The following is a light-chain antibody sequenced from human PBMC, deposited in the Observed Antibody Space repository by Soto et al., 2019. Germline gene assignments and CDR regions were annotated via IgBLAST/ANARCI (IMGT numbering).Light chain of an antibody. CDR1: QSVTSSF. CDR2: GPS. CDR3: QQYGSSLVT. J-gene: IGKJ2*01. Sequence: EIVLTQSPGTLSLSPGERATLSCRASQSVTSSFLAWYQQRPGQAPRLLIYGPSSRATGIPDRFSGSGSGTDFTLIISRLEPEDFAVYYCQQYGSSLVTFGQGTKLEIK. V-gene: IGKV3-20*01.